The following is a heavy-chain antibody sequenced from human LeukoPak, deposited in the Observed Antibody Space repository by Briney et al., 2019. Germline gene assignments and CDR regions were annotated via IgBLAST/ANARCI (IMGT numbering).Heavy chain of an antibody. J-gene: IGHJ6*02. CDR3: ARDQGYSSGWYGNTNQHPGHYYYYGMDV. V-gene: IGHV3-48*04. CDR2: ISNYGTTI. CDR1: GFTFSSYS. D-gene: IGHD6-19*01. Sequence: GGSLRLSCAASGFTFSSYSMNWVRQAPGKGLEWVSYISNYGTTIYYADSVKGRFTISRDNAKNTLYLQMNSLRAEDTAVYYCARDQGYSSGWYGNTNQHPGHYYYYGMDVWGQGTTVTVSS.